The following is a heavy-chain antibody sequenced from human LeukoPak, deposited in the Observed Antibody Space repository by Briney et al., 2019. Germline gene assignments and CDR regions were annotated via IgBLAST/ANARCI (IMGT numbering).Heavy chain of an antibody. Sequence: ASVKVSCKASGYTFTGYYMHWVRQAPGQGLEWMGWINPNSGGTNYAQKFQGWVTMTRDTSISTAYMELSRLRSDDTAVYYCARGGLGKYSSSWPYYYYGMDVWGQGTTVTVSS. CDR2: INPNSGGT. CDR1: GYTFTGYY. V-gene: IGHV1-2*04. D-gene: IGHD6-13*01. J-gene: IGHJ6*02. CDR3: ARGGLGKYSSSWPYYYYGMDV.